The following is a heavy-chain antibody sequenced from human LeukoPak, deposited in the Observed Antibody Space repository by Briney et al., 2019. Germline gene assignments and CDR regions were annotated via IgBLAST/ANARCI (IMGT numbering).Heavy chain of an antibody. V-gene: IGHV3-64*01. CDR1: GFTFSTHA. CDR2: ITINGGST. Sequence: GGSLRLSCVASGFTFSTHAMHWVRQAPGRGLEYVSDITINGGSTYYLNSVKGRFTVSRDNSKNTPFLQMGSLRAEDMAVYYCARAIYGDYASTDYYYYYGLDVWGQGTTVTVSS. CDR3: ARAIYGDYASTDYYYYYGLDV. D-gene: IGHD4-17*01. J-gene: IGHJ6*02.